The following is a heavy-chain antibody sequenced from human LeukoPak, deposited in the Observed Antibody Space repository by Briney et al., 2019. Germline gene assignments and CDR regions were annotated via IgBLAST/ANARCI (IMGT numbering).Heavy chain of an antibody. CDR2: ISGDGSIT. CDR1: GFTISGYW. CDR3: ARDPPDY. J-gene: IGHJ4*02. Sequence: PGGSLRLSCAASGFTISGYWMHWVRQAPGKGLVWVSRISGDGSITAYADSVKGRFTISRDNAKNTLYLQMNSLRAEDTAVYYCARDPPDYWGQGILVTVSS. V-gene: IGHV3-74*01.